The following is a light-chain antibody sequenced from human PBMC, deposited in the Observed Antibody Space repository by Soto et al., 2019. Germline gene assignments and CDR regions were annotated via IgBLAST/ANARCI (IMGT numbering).Light chain of an antibody. V-gene: IGKV1-5*03. CDR3: QYWDDYSWT. Sequence: DSRMIQSPSTLSASVGDRVTITCRASQSITDWLAWYQQKPGKAPKFLIYKASNLEGGVPSRFSGSGSGTEFTLTISSVQPDDFATYYCQYWDDYSWTFGQGTKVEIK. J-gene: IGKJ1*01. CDR1: QSITDW. CDR2: KAS.